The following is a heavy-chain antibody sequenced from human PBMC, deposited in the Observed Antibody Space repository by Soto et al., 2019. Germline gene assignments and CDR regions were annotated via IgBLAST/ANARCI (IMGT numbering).Heavy chain of an antibody. CDR1: GFTFSDYY. V-gene: IGHV3-11*01. CDR2: ISSSGSTI. CDR3: ARSWGVVPAVTNSGEFDY. D-gene: IGHD2-2*01. Sequence: GGSLRLPCAASGFTFSDYYMSWIRQAPGKGLEWVSYISSSGSTIYYADSVKGRFTISRDNAKNSLYLQMNSLRAEDTAVYYCARSWGVVPAVTNSGEFDYWGQGTLVTVSS. J-gene: IGHJ4*02.